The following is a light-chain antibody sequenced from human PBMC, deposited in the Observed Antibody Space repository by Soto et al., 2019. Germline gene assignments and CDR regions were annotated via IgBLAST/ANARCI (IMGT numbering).Light chain of an antibody. CDR1: QSVSSN. J-gene: IGKJ1*01. CDR2: GAS. CDR3: QQYHNWPQT. Sequence: EIVMTQSPATLSVSPGERATFSCRASQSVSSNLAWYQQKPGQAPRLLIYGASIRATGIPARFSGSGSGTDFTLTISRLEPEDFAVYYCQQYHNWPQTFGQGTKVDIK. V-gene: IGKV3-15*01.